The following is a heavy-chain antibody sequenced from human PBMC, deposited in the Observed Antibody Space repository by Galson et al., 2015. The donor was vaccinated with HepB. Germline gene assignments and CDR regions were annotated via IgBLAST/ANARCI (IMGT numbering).Heavy chain of an antibody. V-gene: IGHV3-66*01. Sequence: SLRLSCAASGFTVSSNYMSWVRQAPGKGLEWVSVIYSGGSTYYADSVKGRFTISRDNSKNTLYLQMNSLRAEDTAVCYCARGIAAAGTDAFDIWGQGTMVTVSP. CDR3: ARGIAAAGTDAFDI. D-gene: IGHD6-13*01. J-gene: IGHJ3*02. CDR1: GFTVSSNY. CDR2: IYSGGST.